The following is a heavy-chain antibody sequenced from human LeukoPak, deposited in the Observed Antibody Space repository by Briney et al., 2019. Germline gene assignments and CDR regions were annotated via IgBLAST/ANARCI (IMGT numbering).Heavy chain of an antibody. CDR1: GFTFSTYD. CDR3: AREDSTRSGVRELDY. J-gene: IGHJ4*02. V-gene: IGHV3-13*01. D-gene: IGHD3-10*01. Sequence: GGSLRLSCAASGFTFSTYDFHWVRQVTGKGLQWVSAIGAGFDTYYQDSVRGRFTISRENAKDSLYLQMNSLTVGDTAVYYCAREDSTRSGVRELDYWGQGILVTVSS. CDR2: IGAGFDT.